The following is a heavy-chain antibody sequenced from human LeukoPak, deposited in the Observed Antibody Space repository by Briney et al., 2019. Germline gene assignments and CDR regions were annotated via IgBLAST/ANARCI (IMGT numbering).Heavy chain of an antibody. CDR3: STASRGCVDY. CDR1: GFTFSNAW. D-gene: IGHD2-21*01. Sequence: GGSLRLSCAASGFTFSNAWMNWVRQAPGMGLKWVGRIKSKADGGTTDYAAPVKGRFTISRDDSKNTLYLQMNSLKTEDTAVYYCSTASRGCVDYWGQGTLVTVSS. V-gene: IGHV3-15*07. J-gene: IGHJ4*02. CDR2: IKSKADGGTT.